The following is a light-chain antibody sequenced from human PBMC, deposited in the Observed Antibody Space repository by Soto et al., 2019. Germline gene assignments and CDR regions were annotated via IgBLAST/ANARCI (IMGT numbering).Light chain of an antibody. CDR3: QQYRMSPNT. V-gene: IGKV3-20*01. CDR2: GAS. Sequence: EIVLTQSPGTLSLSPGETAALSCRASQNVDDSHLAWYQLRPDQAPRLLIYGASTRATGIPDRFSGSGSGRDFSLTIRGLKPDDFAVYFCQQYRMSPNTFGQGTRLEIK. CDR1: QNVDDSH. J-gene: IGKJ5*01.